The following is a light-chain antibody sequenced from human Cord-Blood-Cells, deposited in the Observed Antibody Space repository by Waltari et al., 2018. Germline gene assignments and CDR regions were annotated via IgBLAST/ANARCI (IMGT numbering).Light chain of an antibody. CDR3: SSYTSSSTYVV. J-gene: IGLJ2*01. V-gene: IGLV2-14*01. CDR2: DVS. Sequence: QSALTQPASVSGSPGQSITISSTGTSSDVGGYNYVSWYQQPPGKAPNRMIYDVSKRPSGVSNRFSGSKSGNTASLTISGLQAEDEADYYCSSYTSSSTYVVFGGGTKLTVL. CDR1: SSDVGGYNY.